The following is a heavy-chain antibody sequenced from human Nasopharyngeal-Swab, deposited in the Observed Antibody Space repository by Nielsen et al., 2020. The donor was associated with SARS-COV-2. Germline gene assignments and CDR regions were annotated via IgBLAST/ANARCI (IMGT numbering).Heavy chain of an antibody. CDR2: ISWNSGSI. Sequence: SLKISCAASGFTFDDYAMHWVRQAPGKGPEWVSGISWNSGSIGYADSVKGRFTISRDNAKNSLYLQMNSLRAEDTAVYYCAKDGGGYSYGYRASFDYWGQGTLVTVSS. D-gene: IGHD5-18*01. CDR3: AKDGGGYSYGYRASFDY. J-gene: IGHJ4*02. CDR1: GFTFDDYA. V-gene: IGHV3-9*01.